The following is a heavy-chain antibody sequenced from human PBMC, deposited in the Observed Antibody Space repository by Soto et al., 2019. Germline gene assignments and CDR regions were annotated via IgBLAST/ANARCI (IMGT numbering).Heavy chain of an antibody. D-gene: IGHD4-17*01. CDR2: ISYDGSNK. V-gene: IGHV3-30-3*01. J-gene: IGHJ5*02. Sequence: PGGSLRLSCAASGFTFSSYAMHWVRQAPGKGLEWVAVISYDGSNKYYADSVKGRFTISRDNSKNTLYLQMNSLRAEDTAVYYCARARHDYGGNSRGGFDPWGQGTLVTVSS. CDR1: GFTFSSYA. CDR3: ARARHDYGGNSRGGFDP.